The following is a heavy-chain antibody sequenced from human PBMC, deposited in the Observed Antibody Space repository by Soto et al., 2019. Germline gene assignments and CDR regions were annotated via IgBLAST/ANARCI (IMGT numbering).Heavy chain of an antibody. CDR1: GPPVTSGGYY. D-gene: IGHD1-1*01. Sequence: QVQLQQSAPGLVKPSQTLSLTCTVSGPPVTSGGYYWTWIRQPPGKRLEWIGYIYHIGRPPYNPSLESRPTRSLDTAKNQCSLKLTSVTAADTASYYCGRDRASDSTGHWSDFGGQGTLVAVPS. J-gene: IGHJ4*02. CDR2: IYHIGRP. V-gene: IGHV4-31*03. CDR3: GRDRASDSTGHWSDF.